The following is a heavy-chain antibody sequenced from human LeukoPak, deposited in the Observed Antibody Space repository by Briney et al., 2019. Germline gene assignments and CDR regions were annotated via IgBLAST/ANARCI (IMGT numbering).Heavy chain of an antibody. J-gene: IGHJ4*02. V-gene: IGHV3-23*01. CDR3: AKTSAGIRGGYFDY. Sequence: GGSLRLSCAASGFTFSSYAMSWVRQAPGKGLEWVSLINDSGGNTYYADSVKGRFTISRDNSKNTLFLQMSSLRAEDTAVYYCAKTSAGIRGGYFDYWGQGTLVTVSS. CDR2: INDSGGNT. CDR1: GFTFSSYA. D-gene: IGHD3-10*01.